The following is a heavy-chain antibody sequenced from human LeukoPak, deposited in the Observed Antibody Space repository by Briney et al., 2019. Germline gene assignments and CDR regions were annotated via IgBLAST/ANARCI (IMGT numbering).Heavy chain of an antibody. CDR2: ISNSEVSSITESGDGT. CDR1: GFTFDDYA. V-gene: IGHV3-23*01. CDR3: ARVPPPFXXYYMDV. Sequence: GGSLRLSCAASGFTFDDYAMHWARQAPGKGLEWVSAISNSEVSSITESGDGTYHADSVKGRFTISRDSSKNTVSLQMNSLRAEDTAIYFCARVPPPFXXYYMDV. J-gene: IGHJ6*03.